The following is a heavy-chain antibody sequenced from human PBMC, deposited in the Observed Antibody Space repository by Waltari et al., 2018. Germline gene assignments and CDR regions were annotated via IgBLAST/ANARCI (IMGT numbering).Heavy chain of an antibody. CDR3: ARAQTYRSGSLFYFDY. D-gene: IGHD6-19*01. Sequence: EVQLVESGGGLIQPGGSLRLSCAASGFTVSSDYISWVRLAPGKGLEWVSVIYSVGSTYYADSVKGRFSISRDNSKNTLYLQMNSLRAEDTALYYCARAQTYRSGSLFYFDYWGQGTLVTVSS. CDR1: GFTVSSDY. J-gene: IGHJ4*02. CDR2: IYSVGST. V-gene: IGHV3-53*01.